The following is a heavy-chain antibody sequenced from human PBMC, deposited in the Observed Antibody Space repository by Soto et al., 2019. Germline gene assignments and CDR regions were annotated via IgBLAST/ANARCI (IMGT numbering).Heavy chain of an antibody. D-gene: IGHD6-6*01. Sequence: GGSLRLSWAASGFTVSSNYMSCVRQAPGKGLEWGSFIYSGGSTYYADSVKGRFTISRDNCKNTLYLQMNSLRAEDTAVYYCARDPGIAARPYYRMDVCRQGTTVTASS. CDR1: GFTVSSNY. CDR3: ARDPGIAARPYYRMDV. J-gene: IGHJ6*02. CDR2: IYSGGST. V-gene: IGHV3-53*01.